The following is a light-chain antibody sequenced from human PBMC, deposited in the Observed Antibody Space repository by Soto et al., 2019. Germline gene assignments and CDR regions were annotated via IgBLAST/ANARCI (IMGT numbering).Light chain of an antibody. CDR1: QSVRKN. J-gene: IGKJ1*01. V-gene: IGKV3-15*01. CDR3: QQFDDWPT. CDR2: GTS. Sequence: DIVITQSPSTLLLSTGETDTLSCRASQSVRKNLAWYQQKPGQAPRLLIYGTSNRATGIPDRISGSRSGTEFTLTISSLQSEDFGVYYCQQFDDWPTFGQGTKVDIK.